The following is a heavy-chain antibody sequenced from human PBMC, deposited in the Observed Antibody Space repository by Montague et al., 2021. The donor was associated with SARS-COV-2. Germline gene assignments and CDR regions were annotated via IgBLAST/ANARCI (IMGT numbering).Heavy chain of an antibody. V-gene: IGHV4-39*01. J-gene: IGHJ5*02. D-gene: IGHD2-2*01. CDR3: ARQGGPAGKHWFDP. Sequence: SETLSLTCTGSGRSVSGTSYYWAWIRQPPGKGLEWIVNIHHSGTTFYNLSLKSRVTISVDTSKNEVSLKLNSVTAADTAVYYCARQGGPAGKHWFDPWGQGTLVTVSS. CDR2: IHHSGTT. CDR1: GRSVSGTSYY.